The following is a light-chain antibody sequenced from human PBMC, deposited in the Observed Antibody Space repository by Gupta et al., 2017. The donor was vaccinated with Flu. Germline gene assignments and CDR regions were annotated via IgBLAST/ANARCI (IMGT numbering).Light chain of an antibody. J-gene: IGKJ5*01. Sequence: DIVMTQSPDSLAVSLGERATINCKSSQSVLYSSNNKNSLAWNQHKPVQLPKLVIYWASTRESGVPDRLSASGSRPDFTLTIRSLKAEDVAVYYCKQWYRTPLKTLDQGTRLE. CDR3: KQWYRTPLKT. V-gene: IGKV4-1*01. CDR1: QSVLYSSNNKNS. CDR2: WAS.